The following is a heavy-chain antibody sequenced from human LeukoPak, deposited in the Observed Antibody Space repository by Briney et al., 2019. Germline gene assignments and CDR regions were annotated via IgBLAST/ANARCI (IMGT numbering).Heavy chain of an antibody. CDR1: GGSISSSSYY. Sequence: SETLTLTCTVSGGSISSSSYYWGWIRQPPGKGLEWIGSIYYSGSTYYNPSLKSRVTISVDTSKNQFSLRLNSVTAADTAVYYCARGGTYCSGGSCFSTYWYFDLWGRGTLVTVSS. J-gene: IGHJ2*01. CDR2: IYYSGST. CDR3: ARGGTYCSGGSCFSTYWYFDL. D-gene: IGHD2-15*01. V-gene: IGHV4-39*07.